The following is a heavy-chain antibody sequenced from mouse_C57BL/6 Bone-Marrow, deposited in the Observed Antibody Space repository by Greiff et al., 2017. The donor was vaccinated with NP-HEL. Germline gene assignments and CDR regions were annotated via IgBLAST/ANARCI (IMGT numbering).Heavy chain of an antibody. CDR2: INPSNGGT. CDR3: ARDRLLQGGWFDY. V-gene: IGHV1-53*01. J-gene: IGHJ3*01. Sequence: VQLQQPGTELVKPGASVKLSCKASGYTFTSYWMHWVKQRPGQGLEWIGNINPSNGGTNYNEKFKSKATLTVDKSSSTAYMQLSSLTSEDSAVYYCARDRLLQGGWFDYWGQGTLVTVSA. D-gene: IGHD2-3*01. CDR1: GYTFTSYW.